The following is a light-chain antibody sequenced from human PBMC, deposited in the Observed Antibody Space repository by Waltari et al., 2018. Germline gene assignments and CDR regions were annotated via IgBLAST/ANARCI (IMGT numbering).Light chain of an antibody. CDR1: SGDIGAFNR. V-gene: IGLV2-14*01. CDR2: GDT. J-gene: IGLJ3*02. CDR3: LSYTTINTWV. Sequence: QSALTQPASVSGSPGQSLTISCSGTSGDIGAFNRVSWYQQFAGKAPRPLVYGDTLRPSEMSGRFSGAKSGDTASLTISGLQAEDEADYFCLSYTTINTWVFGGGTKVTVL.